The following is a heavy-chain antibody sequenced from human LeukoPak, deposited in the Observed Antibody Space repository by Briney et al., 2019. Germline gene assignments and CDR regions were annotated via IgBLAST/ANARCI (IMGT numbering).Heavy chain of an antibody. Sequence: GASVKVSCKASGYTFTAYYMHWVRQAPGQGLEWMGWIAAYNGATNYAQNLKGRVTMTTDTSTSTAYMELRSLRSDDTAVYYCARDPITGSTFYHYGMDVWGQGTTVTVSS. CDR1: GYTFTAYY. J-gene: IGHJ6*02. CDR3: ARDPITGSTFYHYGMDV. CDR2: IAAYNGAT. D-gene: IGHD1-7*01. V-gene: IGHV1-18*04.